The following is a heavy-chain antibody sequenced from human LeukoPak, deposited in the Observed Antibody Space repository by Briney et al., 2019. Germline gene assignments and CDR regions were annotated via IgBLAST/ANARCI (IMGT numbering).Heavy chain of an antibody. CDR1: GGSISSSSYY. D-gene: IGHD3-22*01. CDR2: IYYSGRT. CDR3: ARLLYDRSGYYYFDF. Sequence: TSETLSLTCTVSGGSISSSSYYWGWIRQPPGKGLEWFGSIYYSGRTYNNPSLESRVTMSVDTSKNLFSLSLNSVTAADTAVYYCARLLYDRSGYYYFDFWGRGTLVTVSS. J-gene: IGHJ4*02. V-gene: IGHV4-39*01.